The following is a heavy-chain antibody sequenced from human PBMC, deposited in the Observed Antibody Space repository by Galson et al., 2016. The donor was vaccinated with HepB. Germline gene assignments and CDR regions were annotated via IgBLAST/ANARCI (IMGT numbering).Heavy chain of an antibody. V-gene: IGHV4-4*02. D-gene: IGHD3-22*01. CDR2: IYHSGST. CDR3: ARVYDSSGYYGEAFYYYMDV. CDR1: GGFVSSGNW. J-gene: IGHJ6*03. Sequence: LSLTCAVSGGFVSSGNWWSWVRQPPGKGLEWIGEIYHSGSTNYNPSLKSRVTISVDKSKNQFSLKLSSVTAADTAVYYCARVYDSSGYYGEAFYYYMDVWGKGTTVTVSS.